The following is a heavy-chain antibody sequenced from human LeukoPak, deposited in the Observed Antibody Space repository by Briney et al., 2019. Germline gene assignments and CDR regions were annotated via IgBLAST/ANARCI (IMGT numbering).Heavy chain of an antibody. CDR2: IYYSGST. CDR3: ARHWKGGAFDI. Sequence: PSETLSLTCTVSGGSISSYYWSWIRQPPGKGLEWIGYIYYSGSTNYNPSLKSRVTISVDTSKNQFSLKLSSVAAADTAVYYCARHWKGGAFDIWGQGTMVTVSS. J-gene: IGHJ3*02. V-gene: IGHV4-59*08. CDR1: GGSISSYY. D-gene: IGHD1-1*01.